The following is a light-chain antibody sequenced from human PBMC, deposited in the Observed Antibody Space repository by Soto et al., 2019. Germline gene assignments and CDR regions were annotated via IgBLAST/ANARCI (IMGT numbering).Light chain of an antibody. CDR3: QQYGSSRT. CDR1: QSVSSSY. J-gene: IGKJ1*01. V-gene: IGKV3-20*01. CDR2: GAS. Sequence: EILLTQSPGTLSLSPGDRATLFCRASQSVSSSYLAWYQQKPGQAPRLLIYGASSRATGIPDRFSGSGSGTDFTLTISRLEPEDFAVYYCQQYGSSRTFGQGTKVDIK.